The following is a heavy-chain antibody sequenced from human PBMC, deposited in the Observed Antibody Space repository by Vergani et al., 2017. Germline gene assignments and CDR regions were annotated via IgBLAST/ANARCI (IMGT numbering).Heavy chain of an antibody. CDR2: ISYDGSNK. CDR1: GFTFSSYG. Sequence: QVQLVESGGGVVQPGRSLRLSCAASGFTFSSYGMHWVRQAPGKGLEWVAVISYDGSNKYYADSVKGRFTISRDNSKNTLYLQMNSLRAEDTAVYYCAKERAFFSGGAFDYWGQGTLVTVSS. D-gene: IGHD3-16*01. J-gene: IGHJ4*02. V-gene: IGHV3-30*18. CDR3: AKERAFFSGGAFDY.